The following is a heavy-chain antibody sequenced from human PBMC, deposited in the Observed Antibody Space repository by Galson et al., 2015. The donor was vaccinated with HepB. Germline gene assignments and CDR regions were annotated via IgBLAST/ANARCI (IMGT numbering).Heavy chain of an antibody. CDR3: TTGSTLNF. CDR1: GFTFKDAH. J-gene: IGHJ4*02. Sequence: SLRLSCAASGFTFKDAHMNWVRQGPGKGMEWVARVKTMATGATTDFAAPVKGRFTISRDDSKNTVYLQMGCLKTEDTAIYYCTTGSTLNFWGQGTLVTVSS. CDR2: VKTMATGATT. V-gene: IGHV3-15*05. D-gene: IGHD6-13*01.